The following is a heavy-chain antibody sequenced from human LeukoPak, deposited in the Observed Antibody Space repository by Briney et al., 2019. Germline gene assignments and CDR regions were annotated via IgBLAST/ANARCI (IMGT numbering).Heavy chain of an antibody. V-gene: IGHV3-30*04. CDR1: GFTFSNYA. CDR3: ARALNWNYYYMDV. D-gene: IGHD1-1*01. CDR2: ISYDGSNK. J-gene: IGHJ6*03. Sequence: PGGSLRLSCAASGFTFSNYAIHWVRQAPGKGLEWVAVISYDGSNKYYADSVKGRFTLSRDNSKNTLYLQMNSLRAEDTAVYYCARALNWNYYYMDVWGKGTTVTVSS.